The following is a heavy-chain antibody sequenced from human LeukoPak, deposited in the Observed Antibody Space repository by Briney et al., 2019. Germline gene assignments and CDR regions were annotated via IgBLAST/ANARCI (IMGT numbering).Heavy chain of an antibody. CDR2: ISWNSGSI. D-gene: IGHD4-11*01. CDR1: GFTFDDYA. V-gene: IGHV3-9*01. CDR3: AKLPSPPSEQYLDY. Sequence: GGSLRLSCAASGFTFDDYAMHWVRQAPGKGLKWVSGISWNSGSIGYADSVKGRFTISRDNAKNSLYLQMNSLRAEDTALYYCAKLPSPPSEQYLDYWGQGTLVTVSS. J-gene: IGHJ4*02.